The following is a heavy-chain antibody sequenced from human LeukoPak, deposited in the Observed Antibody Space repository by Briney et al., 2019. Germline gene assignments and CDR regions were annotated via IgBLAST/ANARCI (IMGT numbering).Heavy chain of an antibody. CDR2: IYSGGST. D-gene: IGHD3-22*01. V-gene: IGHV3-53*04. Sequence: GGSLRLSCAASGFTVSSNYMSWVRQGPGKGLEWVSIIYSGGSTYYADSVKGRFTISRHNSKNTLYLQMNSLRAEDTAMYYCARESGLLGDYWGQGTLVTVSS. CDR3: ARESGLLGDY. J-gene: IGHJ4*02. CDR1: GFTVSSNY.